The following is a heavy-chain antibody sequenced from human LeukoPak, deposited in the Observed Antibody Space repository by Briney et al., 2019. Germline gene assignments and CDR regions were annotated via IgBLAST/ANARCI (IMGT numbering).Heavy chain of an antibody. V-gene: IGHV1-18*01. J-gene: IGHJ4*02. D-gene: IGHD2-2*03. CDR2: ISPYNGNT. CDR3: ARVVSGYCSSTSCSPYYFDY. CDR1: GYKFTNYG. Sequence: GASVKVSCKASGYKFTNYGISWVRQAPGQGLEWMGWISPYNGNTIYAQKLQGRVTMTTDKSTSTAYMELSSLRSEDTAVYYCARVVSGYCSSTSCSPYYFDYWGQGTLVTVSS.